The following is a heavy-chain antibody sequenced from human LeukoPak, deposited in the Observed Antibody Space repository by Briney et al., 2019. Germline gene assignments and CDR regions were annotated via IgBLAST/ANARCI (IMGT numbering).Heavy chain of an antibody. D-gene: IGHD5-18*01. CDR3: ARTTEGGYTYDYFYYYYMDV. V-gene: IGHV4-59*01. Sequence: SETLSLTCTVSGVSIGGYYWSWIRQPPGKGLEWIGYIYYSGSTNYNPSLKSRVTISVDTSKNQFSLKLSSVTAADTVVYYCARTTEGGYTYDYFYYYYMDVWGKGTTVTISS. J-gene: IGHJ6*03. CDR1: GVSIGGYY. CDR2: IYYSGST.